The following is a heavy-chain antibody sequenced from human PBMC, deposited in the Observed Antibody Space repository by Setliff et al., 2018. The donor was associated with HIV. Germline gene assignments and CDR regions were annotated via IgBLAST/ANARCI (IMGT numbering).Heavy chain of an antibody. Sequence: TLSLTCTVSGGSISSSSYYWGWIRQPPGKGLEWIGSIYYSGSTYYNPSLKSRVTISVDTSKNQFSLKLSSVTAADTAVYYCARHGLLWFGAGYNWFDPWGQGTLVTVSS. CDR2: IYYSGST. D-gene: IGHD3-10*01. V-gene: IGHV4-39*01. CDR1: GGSISSSSYY. CDR3: ARHGLLWFGAGYNWFDP. J-gene: IGHJ5*02.